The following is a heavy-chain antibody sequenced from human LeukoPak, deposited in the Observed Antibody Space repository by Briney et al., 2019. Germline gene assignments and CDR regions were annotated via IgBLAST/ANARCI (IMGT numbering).Heavy chain of an antibody. J-gene: IGHJ6*03. CDR1: GFTFSSYE. Sequence: GGSLRLSCAASGFTFSSYEMNWVRQAPGKGLEWVSVIYSGGSTYYADSVKGRFTISRDNSKNKLYLQMTSLRAEDTAVYYCARRWAYYYYMDVWGKGTTVTVSS. CDR2: IYSGGST. D-gene: IGHD4-23*01. V-gene: IGHV3-53*01. CDR3: ARRWAYYYYMDV.